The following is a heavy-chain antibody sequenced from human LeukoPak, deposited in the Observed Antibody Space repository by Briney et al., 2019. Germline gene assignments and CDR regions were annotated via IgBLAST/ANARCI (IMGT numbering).Heavy chain of an antibody. CDR3: ATIPGRRPRGVDDAFDI. Sequence: SVKVSCKASGGTFSSYAISWVRQAPGQGLEWMGRIITIFGTANYAQKFQGRVTTTTDESTSTAYMELSSLRSEDTAVYYCATIPGRRPRGVDDAFDIWGQGTMVTVSS. D-gene: IGHD1-26*01. J-gene: IGHJ3*02. V-gene: IGHV1-69*05. CDR1: GGTFSSYA. CDR2: IITIFGTA.